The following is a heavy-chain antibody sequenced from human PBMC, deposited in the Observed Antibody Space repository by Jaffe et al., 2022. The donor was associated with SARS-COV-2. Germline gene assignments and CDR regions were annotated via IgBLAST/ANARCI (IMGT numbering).Heavy chain of an antibody. CDR1: GYTFTSYG. Sequence: QVQLVQSGAEVKKPGASVKVSCKASGYTFTSYGISWVRQAPGQGLEWMGWISAYNGNTNYAQKLQGRVTMTTDTSTSTAYMELRSLRSDDTAVYYCARDGRIAVAGTETPNYYYYYGMDVWGQGTTVTVSS. CDR2: ISAYNGNT. CDR3: ARDGRIAVAGTETPNYYYYYGMDV. D-gene: IGHD6-19*01. V-gene: IGHV1-18*01. J-gene: IGHJ6*02.